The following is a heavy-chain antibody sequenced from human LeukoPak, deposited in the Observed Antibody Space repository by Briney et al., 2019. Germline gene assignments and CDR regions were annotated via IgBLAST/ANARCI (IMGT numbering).Heavy chain of an antibody. J-gene: IGHJ4*02. V-gene: IGHV1-69*13. CDR2: IIPIFGTA. CDR1: GGTFSSYA. Sequence: SVKVSCKASGGTFSSYAISWVRQAPGQGLEWMGGIIPIFGTANYAQKFQGRVTITADESTSTAYMELSSLRSEDTAVYYCARAGGSGSYFDYWGQGTLVTVSS. D-gene: IGHD3-10*01. CDR3: ARAGGSGSYFDY.